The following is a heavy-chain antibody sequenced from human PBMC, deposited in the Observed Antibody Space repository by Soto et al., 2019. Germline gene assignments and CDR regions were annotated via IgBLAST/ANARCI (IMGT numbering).Heavy chain of an antibody. V-gene: IGHV1-69*01. J-gene: IGHJ4*02. CDR1: GHTSRSYA. CDR2: IIPAFQTA. D-gene: IGHD3-3*01. Sequence: QVQLVQSGAEVKEPRSSVKVSCKASGHTSRSYAISWVRQAPGQGLEWMGGIIPAFQTAMSAQKLKGRLTITADEATLNADDFTSTVYLQLINLRLQDTAVYYCARSRAGEDFFDFWGQGSLVIVSS. CDR3: ARSRAGEDFFDF.